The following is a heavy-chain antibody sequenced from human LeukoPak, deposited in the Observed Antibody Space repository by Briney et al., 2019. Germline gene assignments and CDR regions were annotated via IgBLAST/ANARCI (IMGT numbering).Heavy chain of an antibody. D-gene: IGHD6-19*01. Sequence: GGSLRLSCAATGFNVSINYMSWVRQAPGKGLEWVSVLYGAGSTYYADSVKGRFTISRHDSQNTLFLQMNSLRAEDTAVYCCARGGTPGFSTGRIDYWGQGTLVTVSS. J-gene: IGHJ4*02. V-gene: IGHV3-53*04. CDR2: LYGAGST. CDR1: GFNVSINY. CDR3: ARGGTPGFSTGRIDY.